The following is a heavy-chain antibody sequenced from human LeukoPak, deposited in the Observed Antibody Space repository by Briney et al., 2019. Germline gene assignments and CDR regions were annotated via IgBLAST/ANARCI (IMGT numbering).Heavy chain of an antibody. J-gene: IGHJ4*02. CDR2: INPNSGGT. Sequence: ASVKVSCKASGCTFTGYYMHWVRQAPGQGLEWMGWINPNSGGTNYAQKFQGRVTMTRDTSISTAYMELSRLRSDDTAVYYCARDKGGYCGYDFDYWGQGTLVTVSS. V-gene: IGHV1-2*02. D-gene: IGHD5-12*01. CDR3: ARDKGGYCGYDFDY. CDR1: GCTFTGYY.